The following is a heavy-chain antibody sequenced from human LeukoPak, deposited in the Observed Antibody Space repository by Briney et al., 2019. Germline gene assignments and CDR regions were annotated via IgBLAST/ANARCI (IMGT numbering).Heavy chain of an antibody. Sequence: SETLSLTCTVSGYSIDSGYYWGWIRPPPGKGLEWVGSIYHTGSTYYNPSLESRLTISLDTSKNHFSLRLNSVTAADTAVSFCGYYDSSGRLSSWGQGTLVAVSS. J-gene: IGHJ5*02. CDR3: GYYDSSGRLSS. CDR1: GYSIDSGYY. V-gene: IGHV4-38-2*02. D-gene: IGHD3-22*01. CDR2: IYHTGST.